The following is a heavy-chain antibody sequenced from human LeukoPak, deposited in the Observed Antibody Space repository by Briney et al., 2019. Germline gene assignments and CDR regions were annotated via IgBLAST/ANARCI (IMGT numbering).Heavy chain of an antibody. Sequence: QPGGSLRLSCAASGFIFSGYGIHWVRQAPGKGLEWVAFIRYDGSNTYYADSVKGRFTISKDNSKNTLYLQMNSLRGEDTAVYYCAKGLYGSGPGGIDYWGQEALVTVSS. CDR2: IRYDGSNT. J-gene: IGHJ4*02. V-gene: IGHV3-30*02. CDR3: AKGLYGSGPGGIDY. D-gene: IGHD3-10*01. CDR1: GFIFSGYG.